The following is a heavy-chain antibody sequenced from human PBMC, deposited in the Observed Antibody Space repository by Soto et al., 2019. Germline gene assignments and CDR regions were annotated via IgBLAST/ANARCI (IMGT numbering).Heavy chain of an antibody. Sequence: QVQLQESGPGLVKPSQTLSLTCTVSGGSISSGDYYWSWIRQPPGKGLEWIGYIYYSGSTYYNPSLKSRVTISVDMSKNQFSLKLSSVTAADTAVYYCARDTSEVLLWFGEKGMDVWGQGTTVTVSS. D-gene: IGHD3-10*01. CDR2: IYYSGST. J-gene: IGHJ6*02. V-gene: IGHV4-30-4*01. CDR3: ARDTSEVLLWFGEKGMDV. CDR1: GGSISSGDYY.